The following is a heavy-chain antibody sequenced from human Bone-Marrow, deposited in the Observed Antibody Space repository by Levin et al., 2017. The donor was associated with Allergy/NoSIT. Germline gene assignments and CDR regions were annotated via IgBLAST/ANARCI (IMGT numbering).Heavy chain of an antibody. V-gene: IGHV3-11*01. CDR2: ISSSGSTI. D-gene: IGHD3-9*01. Sequence: GGSLRLSCAASGFTFSDYYMSWIRQAPGKGLEWVSYISSSGSTIYYADSVKGRFTISRDNAKNSLYLQMNSLRAEDTAVYYCARDLRNYDILTGYYNGDAFDIWGQGTMVTVSS. J-gene: IGHJ3*02. CDR3: ARDLRNYDILTGYYNGDAFDI. CDR1: GFTFSDYY.